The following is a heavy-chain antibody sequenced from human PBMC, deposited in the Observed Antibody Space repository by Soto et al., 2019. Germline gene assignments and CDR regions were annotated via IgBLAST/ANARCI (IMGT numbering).Heavy chain of an antibody. CDR1: GFTFGSYA. D-gene: IGHD6-19*01. V-gene: IGHV3-30-3*01. CDR2: ISYDGSNE. J-gene: IGHJ4*02. Sequence: PGGSLSLSSADSGFTFGSYAMDGVRQAPGTGLEGVAVISYDGSNEYYADAVKGRCTISRDNSKNTLYRQMNSLRTEDTAVYYCARVLGGMAAVPFDYWGQGALVTVSS. CDR3: ARVLGGMAAVPFDY.